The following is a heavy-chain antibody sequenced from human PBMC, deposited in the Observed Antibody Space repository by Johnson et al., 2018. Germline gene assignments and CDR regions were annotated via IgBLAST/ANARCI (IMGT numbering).Heavy chain of an antibody. Sequence: VQLVESGAEVKKPGASVKVSCKASGYPFSNYDIIWVRQATGQGLEWMGWINPNSANTGYAQKFQGRVPMTRNTSISTAYMELRTLRSEDTAGYYCAGMTGCSCSVYDDRDVWGKGTTVTVSS. V-gene: IGHV1-8*01. CDR3: AGMTGCSCSVYDDRDV. CDR1: GYPFSNYD. D-gene: IGHD2-15*01. J-gene: IGHJ6*03. CDR2: INPNSANT.